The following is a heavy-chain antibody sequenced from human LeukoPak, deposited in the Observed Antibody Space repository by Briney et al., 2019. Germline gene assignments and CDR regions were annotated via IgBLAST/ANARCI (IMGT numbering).Heavy chain of an antibody. CDR2: IYPGDSDT. CDR3: ARSDSTDAFDI. V-gene: IGHV5-51*06. Sequence: GESLKISCKGSGYRFTSYWIGWVRQMPGKGLEWMGIIYPGDSDTRYSPSFQGQITISVDKSISTAYVQWSSLKASDTAMYYCARSDSTDAFDIWGQGTMVTVSS. J-gene: IGHJ3*02. CDR1: GYRFTSYW. D-gene: IGHD3-22*01.